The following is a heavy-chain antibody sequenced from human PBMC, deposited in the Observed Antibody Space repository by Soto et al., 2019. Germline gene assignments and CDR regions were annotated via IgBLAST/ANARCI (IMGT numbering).Heavy chain of an antibody. D-gene: IGHD3-3*01. CDR3: ATRITVFGLLIPQFDP. Sequence: SETLSLTCAVYGGSVNGYYWNWIRQPPGKGLEWIGEINHTGGTHYNPSLKSRVTMSADTSKNQFSLRLSSVTAADTAIYYCATRITVFGLLIPQFDPWGPGTEVTVSS. J-gene: IGHJ5*02. CDR1: GGSVNGYY. CDR2: INHTGGT. V-gene: IGHV4-34*01.